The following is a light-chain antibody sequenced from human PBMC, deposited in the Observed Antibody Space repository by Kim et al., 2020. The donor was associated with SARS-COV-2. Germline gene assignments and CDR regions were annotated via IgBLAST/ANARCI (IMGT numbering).Light chain of an antibody. J-gene: IGKJ1*01. Sequence: ASVGDRVTITCRSSQGIINYLAWYQQKPGKVPRLLIYSASALRSGVPSQFNDSGSETDFTLTITSLQPEDVAVYYCQQCKGAPWTFGHGTNLDIK. CDR3: QQCKGAPWT. CDR1: QGIINY. CDR2: SAS. V-gene: IGKV1-27*01.